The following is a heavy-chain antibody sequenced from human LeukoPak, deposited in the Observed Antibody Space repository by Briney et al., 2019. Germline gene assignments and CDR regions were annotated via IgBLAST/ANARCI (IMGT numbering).Heavy chain of an antibody. Sequence: GGSLRLSCAASGFTFTNYAMSWVRQAPGKGLEWVGRIKNKPDGGTTDYAAPVQGRFTISRDDSKNTLSLQMNSLKAEDTAVYYCTVVNYGSGSYPLGYWGQGTLVTVSS. CDR3: TVVNYGSGSYPLGY. V-gene: IGHV3-15*01. CDR2: IKNKPDGGTT. CDR1: GFTFTNYA. J-gene: IGHJ4*02. D-gene: IGHD3-10*01.